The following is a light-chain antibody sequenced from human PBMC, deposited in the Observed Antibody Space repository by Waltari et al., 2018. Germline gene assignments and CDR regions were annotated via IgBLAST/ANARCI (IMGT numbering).Light chain of an antibody. CDR3: STWDDNVSSWV. V-gene: IGLV1-44*01. Sequence: QSVLTQPPSTSVTPGQRVTISCSGGSSNIGNNAVSWYQQFPGTAPRVLIYATDQRPSGVSARVSGSKSGTSASLAISGLQSDDEADYYCSTWDDNVSSWVFGGGTRLTVL. CDR2: ATD. CDR1: SSNIGNNA. J-gene: IGLJ3*02.